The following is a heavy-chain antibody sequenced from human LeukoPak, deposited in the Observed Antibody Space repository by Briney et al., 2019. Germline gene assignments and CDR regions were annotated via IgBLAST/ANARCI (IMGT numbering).Heavy chain of an antibody. D-gene: IGHD3-10*01. CDR3: ARDLPMVRGVIITDWFDP. CDR1: GGSFSGYY. J-gene: IGHJ5*02. Sequence: SETLSLTCAVYGGSFSGYYWSWIRQPPGKGLEWIGEILHSGRANYNPSLKSRVTISVDTSKNQFSLKLSSVTAADTAVYYCARDLPMVRGVIITDWFDPWGQGTLVTVSS. CDR2: ILHSGRA. V-gene: IGHV4-34*12.